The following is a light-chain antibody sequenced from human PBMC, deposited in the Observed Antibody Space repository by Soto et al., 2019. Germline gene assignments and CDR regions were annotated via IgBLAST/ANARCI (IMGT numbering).Light chain of an antibody. CDR1: QSVSTTY. V-gene: IGKV3-20*01. CDR3: QQYGSSRWT. J-gene: IGKJ1*01. CDR2: GAS. Sequence: EIVLTQSPGTLSLSPGERATLSCRASQSVSTTYLAWYQQKPGQAPRLLIYGASSRATGIPDRFSGSGSGTDFTLTISRLETEDFAVYYCQQYGSSRWTFGQGTKVDI.